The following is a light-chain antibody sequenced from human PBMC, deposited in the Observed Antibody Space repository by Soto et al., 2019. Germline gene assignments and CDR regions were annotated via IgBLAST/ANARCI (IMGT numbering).Light chain of an antibody. J-gene: IGKJ1*01. Sequence: EIVMTQSPLSLTVTPGEPAYISCKSSQSLLHSNGNTFLDWYMQKPGQSPQLLIYLGSRRAPGAPDRVSGSGSRTDFTLKISTVEADDAGIYYCMQALQTPRPFGQWTKLEI. V-gene: IGKV2-28*01. CDR2: LGS. CDR1: QSLLHSNGNTF. CDR3: MQALQTPRP.